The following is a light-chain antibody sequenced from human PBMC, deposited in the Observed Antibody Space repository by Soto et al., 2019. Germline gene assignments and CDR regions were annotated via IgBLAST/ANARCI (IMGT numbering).Light chain of an antibody. J-gene: IGLJ1*01. CDR1: SSNIGYNA. CDR3: SSYAGTYNLYF. CDR2: GNS. Sequence: QSVLTQPPSASGTPGQRVTLSCSGSSSNIGYNAVNWYQQLPGTAPKLLMHGNSQRPSGVPDRFSGSKSGTSASLAISGLRTEDEADYYCSSYAGTYNLYFFGTGTKLTVL. V-gene: IGLV1-44*01.